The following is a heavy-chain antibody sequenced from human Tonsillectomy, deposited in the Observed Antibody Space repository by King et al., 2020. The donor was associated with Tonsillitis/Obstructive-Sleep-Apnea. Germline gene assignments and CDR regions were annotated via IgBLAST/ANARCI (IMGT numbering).Heavy chain of an antibody. D-gene: IGHD3-3*01. CDR2: ISYDGSSK. CDR3: VRDFSSDPTYDPRSYYYYMDV. CDR1: GFTLSTYA. Sequence: VQLVESGGGVVQPGRSLRLSCAASGFTLSTYATHWVRQAPGKGLEWVAVISYDGSSKFYADSVKDRFTISRDNSKNTLYLQMNSLRAEDTAVYYCVRDFSSDPTYDPRSYYYYMDVWGKGTTVTVSS. V-gene: IGHV3-30*04. J-gene: IGHJ6*03.